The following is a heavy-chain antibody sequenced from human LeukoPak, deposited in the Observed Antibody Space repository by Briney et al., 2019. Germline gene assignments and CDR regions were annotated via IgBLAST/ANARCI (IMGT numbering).Heavy chain of an antibody. CDR2: IYYSGST. D-gene: IGHD6-19*01. CDR3: ARVVYSTGCIDY. CDR1: GGSISNYY. Sequence: SETLSLTCTVSGGSISNYYWSWIRQPPGKGLEWIGYIYYSGSTNYNPSLKSRVTISTDTSKNQFSLKLSSVTAADTAVYYCARVVYSTGCIDYWGQGTLVTVSS. J-gene: IGHJ4*02. V-gene: IGHV4-59*12.